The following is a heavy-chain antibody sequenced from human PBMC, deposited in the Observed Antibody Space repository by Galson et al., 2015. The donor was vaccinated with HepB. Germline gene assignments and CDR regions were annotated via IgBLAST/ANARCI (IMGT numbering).Heavy chain of an antibody. J-gene: IGHJ4*02. D-gene: IGHD6-13*01. V-gene: IGHV3-23*01. CDR3: AARYSSSWFYFDY. CDR1: GFTFSNYV. Sequence: SLRLSCAVSGFTFSNYVMNWVRQAPRKGLEWVSDISGSGGRTYYADSVKGRFTISRDNSKNTLYLQMNSLGVEDTAAYYCAARYSSSWFYFDYWGQGTLVTVSS. CDR2: ISGSGGRT.